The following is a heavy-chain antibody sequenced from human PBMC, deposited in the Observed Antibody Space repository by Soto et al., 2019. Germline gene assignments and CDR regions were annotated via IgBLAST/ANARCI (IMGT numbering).Heavy chain of an antibody. V-gene: IGHV3-64*01. CDR2: ISSNGGST. J-gene: IGHJ4*02. Sequence: EVQLVESGGGLVQPGGSLRLSCAASGITFSSYAMHWVRQAPGKGLEYVSTISSNGGSTYYANSVKGRFTISRDNSKNTLYLQMGSLRAEDMAVYYCAREGGDSSGWYGGYYFDYWGQGTLVTVSS. CDR3: AREGGDSSGWYGGYYFDY. CDR1: GITFSSYA. D-gene: IGHD6-19*01.